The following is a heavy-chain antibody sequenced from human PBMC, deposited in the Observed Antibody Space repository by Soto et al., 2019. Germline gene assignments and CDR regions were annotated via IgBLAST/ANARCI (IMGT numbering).Heavy chain of an antibody. D-gene: IGHD3-22*01. CDR2: ISAYNGNT. Sequence: QVKLVQSGTEVKKPGASMKVACKASGYSFATSGISWVRQAPGQGLEWMGWISAYNGNTNFNLKLQDRISMTTNTSTSTAYLDLRSLRSDDTAVYYCASAGHYCDSSGYLNWGEGTLVTVSS. CDR3: ASAGHYCDSSGYLN. V-gene: IGHV1-18*01. CDR1: GYSFATSG. J-gene: IGHJ4*02.